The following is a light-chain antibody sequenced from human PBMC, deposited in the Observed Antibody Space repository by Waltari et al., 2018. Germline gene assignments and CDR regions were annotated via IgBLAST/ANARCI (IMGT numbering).Light chain of an antibody. CDR1: SSDVGGYNY. CDR2: NVI. V-gene: IGLV2-14*03. Sequence: QSALPQPVSVSGSPGPSITISCTGTSSDVGGYNYLSWYQQYPVKPPRLMLYNVIGRPSGVLERCAGSKDGYTASRTISGLQAEDEADKFWCSYTSSNTVVFGGGTKLTVL. J-gene: IGLJ3*02. CDR3: CSYTSSNTVV.